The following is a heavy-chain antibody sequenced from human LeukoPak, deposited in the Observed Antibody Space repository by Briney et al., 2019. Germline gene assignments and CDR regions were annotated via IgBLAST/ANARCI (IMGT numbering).Heavy chain of an antibody. J-gene: IGHJ4*02. CDR1: VYTFTGYY. CDR2: INPNSGGT. V-gene: IGHV1-2*02. Sequence: SVKVSCKASVYTFTGYYMHWVRQAPGQGLEWMGWINPNSGGTNYAQKFQGRVTMTRDTSISTAYMELSRLRSDDTAVYYCARVGREGSTYYYDSSGYSNFDYWGQGTLVTVSS. CDR3: ARVGREGSTYYYDSSGYSNFDY. D-gene: IGHD3-22*01.